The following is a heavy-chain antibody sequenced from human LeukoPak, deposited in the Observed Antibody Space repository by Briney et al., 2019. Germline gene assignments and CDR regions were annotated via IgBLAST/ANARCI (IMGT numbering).Heavy chain of an antibody. V-gene: IGHV3-23*01. CDR1: GFTFSTYA. CDR3: AKDHPSGYYFDY. J-gene: IGHJ4*02. CDR2: ISGSGGST. D-gene: IGHD1-14*01. Sequence: GGSLRLSCAASGFTFSTYAMSWVRQAPGKGLEWVSAISGSGGSTFNADSVKGRFTTSRDNSKNTLFLQMNSLRAEDTAIYYCAKDHPSGYYFDYWGQGTLVTVSS.